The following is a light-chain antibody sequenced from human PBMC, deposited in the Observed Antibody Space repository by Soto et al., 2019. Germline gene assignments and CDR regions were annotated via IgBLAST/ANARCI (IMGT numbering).Light chain of an antibody. Sequence: DIQMTQSPSSLSASVGDRVTITCRASQSISSYLNWYQQKPGKAPKLLIYAASSLQSGVPSRFSDRGSGTDFTLTISSLQPEDFATYYCQQSYSNPWTFGQGTKVEIK. CDR2: AAS. J-gene: IGKJ1*01. CDR3: QQSYSNPWT. CDR1: QSISSY. V-gene: IGKV1-39*01.